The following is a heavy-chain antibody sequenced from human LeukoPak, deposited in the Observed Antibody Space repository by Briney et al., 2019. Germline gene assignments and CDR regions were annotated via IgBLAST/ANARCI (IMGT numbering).Heavy chain of an antibody. CDR3: ARERRGEEYSYDH. CDR1: GGTFSSYA. J-gene: IGHJ4*02. Sequence: SVKVSCKASGGTFSSYAISWVRQAPGQGLEWMGGIIPIFGTANYAQKFQGRVTITADESTSTAYMELSSLRSEDTAVYYCARERRGEEYSYDHWGQGTLVTVSS. V-gene: IGHV1-69*13. D-gene: IGHD5-18*01. CDR2: IIPIFGTA.